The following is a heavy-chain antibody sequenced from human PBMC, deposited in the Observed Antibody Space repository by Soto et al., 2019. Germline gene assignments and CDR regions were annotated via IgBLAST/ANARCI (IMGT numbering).Heavy chain of an antibody. CDR1: GLTFSSYG. D-gene: IGHD1-1*01. J-gene: IGHJ4*02. V-gene: IGHV3-30*03. CDR2: ISYDGSNK. CDR3: GLEAYYFDY. Sequence: GGSLRLSCAASGLTFSSYGMHWVRQAPGKGLEWVAVISYDGSNKYYADSVKGRFTISRDNSKNTLYLQMNSLRAEDTAVYYCGLEAYYFDYWGQGTLVTVSS.